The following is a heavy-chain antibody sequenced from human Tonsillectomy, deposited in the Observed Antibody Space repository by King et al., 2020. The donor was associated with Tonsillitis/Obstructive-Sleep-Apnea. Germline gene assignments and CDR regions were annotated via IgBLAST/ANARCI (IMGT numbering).Heavy chain of an antibody. Sequence: QLVQSGAEVKKPGASVKVSCKASGYTFFNYGISWGRQAPGQGLEWMGWISAYNGDTSYAQMLQGRVTMTTDTSTSTAYMELRSLRSDDTAVYYCARVLLVPAAIDYWGQGTLVTVSS. CDR2: ISAYNGDT. D-gene: IGHD2-2*01. CDR1: GYTFFNYG. V-gene: IGHV1-18*01. CDR3: ARVLLVPAAIDY. J-gene: IGHJ4*02.